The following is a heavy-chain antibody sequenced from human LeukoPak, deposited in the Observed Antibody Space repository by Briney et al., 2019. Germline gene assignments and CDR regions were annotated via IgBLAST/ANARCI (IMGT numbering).Heavy chain of an antibody. D-gene: IGHD6-13*01. J-gene: IGHJ4*02. Sequence: GGSLRLSCAASGFTFSSYAMHWVRQAPGKGLEWVAVISYDGSNKYYADSVKGRFTIPRDNSKNTLYLQMNSLRAEDTAVYYCARDIAGIAAAGSVFDYWGQGTLVTVSS. V-gene: IGHV3-30-3*01. CDR2: ISYDGSNK. CDR3: ARDIAGIAAAGSVFDY. CDR1: GFTFSSYA.